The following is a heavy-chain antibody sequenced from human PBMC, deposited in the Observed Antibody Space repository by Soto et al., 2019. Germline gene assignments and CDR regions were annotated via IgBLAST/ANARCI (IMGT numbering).Heavy chain of an antibody. CDR1: RYTFTHYG. D-gene: IGHD3-10*01. J-gene: IGHJ4*02. CDR2: MNPNSGNT. Sequence: ASEQVSYKPSRYTFTHYGCNLVRQSTGQGLEWMGWMNPNSGNTGYAQKSQGRVTMTRNTSISTAYMDLSALRSDGTAVYYCARGQEGTGSGNFYFDYWGQGTPVTVSS. V-gene: IGHV1-8*01. CDR3: ARGQEGTGSGNFYFDY.